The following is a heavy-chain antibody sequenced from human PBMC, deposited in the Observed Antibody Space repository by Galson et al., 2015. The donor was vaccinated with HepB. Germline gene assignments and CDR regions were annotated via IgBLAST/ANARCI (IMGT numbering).Heavy chain of an antibody. Sequence: LSLTCAVSGSSISTTYWWSWVRQPPGKGLEWIASTYFNGNSYENPSLRSRVSIFVDTSRNEFFLKLRSVTAADTAVYYCAKSPGYWSFDSWAQGTLVTVSS. V-gene: IGHV4-38-2*01. CDR3: AKSPGYWSFDS. CDR2: TYFNGNS. CDR1: GSSISTTYW. D-gene: IGHD3-9*01. J-gene: IGHJ4*02.